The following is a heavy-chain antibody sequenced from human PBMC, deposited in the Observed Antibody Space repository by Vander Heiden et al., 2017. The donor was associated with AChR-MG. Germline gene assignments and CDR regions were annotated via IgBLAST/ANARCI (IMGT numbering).Heavy chain of an antibody. J-gene: IGHJ4*02. CDR1: GFTFSSYA. V-gene: IGHV3-23*01. CDR2: ITGSGGDT. Sequence: EVQLLESGGGLVQPGRSLRLSCAASGFTFSSYAMSWVRQAPGKGLEWVSLITGSGGDTYYADSVKGRFTISRDNSKNTLYLQMNSLRAEDTAVYYCAKVGSQDSSGWFHFFDYWGQGTLVTVSS. D-gene: IGHD6-19*01. CDR3: AKVGSQDSSGWFHFFDY.